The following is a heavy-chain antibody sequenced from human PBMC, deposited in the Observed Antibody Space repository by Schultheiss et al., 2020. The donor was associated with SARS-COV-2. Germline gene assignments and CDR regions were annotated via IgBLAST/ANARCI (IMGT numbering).Heavy chain of an antibody. CDR3: AKEGTGTYHYYYYMDV. V-gene: IGHV3-48*01. J-gene: IGHJ6*03. CDR2: ISSSGSTI. CDR1: GFTFSSYS. Sequence: GGSLRLSCAASGFTFSSYSMNWVRQAPGKGLEWVSYISSSGSTIYYADSVKGRFTISRDNSKNTLYLQMNSLRAEDTAVYYCAKEGTGTYHYYYYMDVWGKGTTVTVSS. D-gene: IGHD1-7*01.